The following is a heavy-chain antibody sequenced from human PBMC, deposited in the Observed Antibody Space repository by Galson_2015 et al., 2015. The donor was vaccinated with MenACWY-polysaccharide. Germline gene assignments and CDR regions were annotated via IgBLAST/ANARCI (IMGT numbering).Heavy chain of an antibody. CDR1: GFTFSNYW. V-gene: IGHV3-7*01. Sequence: SLRLSCAASGFTFSNYWMTWVRQAPGKGLEWVANIKKDGSEKYYVDSVKGRFTISRDNALYLQMNSLSAEETAVYFCARGQYGMDVWGQGTTVTVSS. CDR3: ARGQYGMDV. J-gene: IGHJ6*02. CDR2: IKKDGSEK.